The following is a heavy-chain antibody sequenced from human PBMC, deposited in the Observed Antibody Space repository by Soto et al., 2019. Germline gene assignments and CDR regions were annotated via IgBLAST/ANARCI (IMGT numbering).Heavy chain of an antibody. CDR2: ISHLENT. CDR1: GFTFSSYA. D-gene: IGHD5-12*01. CDR3: ARGGGYDPFDY. J-gene: IGHJ4*02. V-gene: IGHV4-30-2*01. Sequence: LRLSCAASGFTFSSYAMSWIRQPPGKGLEWIGYISHLENTFYNPSFQSRLTLSIDRSKNQFSLKLASMTAADTAVYYCARGGGYDPFDYWGQGTLVTVSS.